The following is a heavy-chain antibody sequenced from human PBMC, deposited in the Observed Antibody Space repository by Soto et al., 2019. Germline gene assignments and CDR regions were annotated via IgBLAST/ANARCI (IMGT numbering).Heavy chain of an antibody. CDR3: ARDIVVVPAARDYYYYMDV. D-gene: IGHD2-2*01. V-gene: IGHV3-21*01. J-gene: IGHJ6*03. CDR2: ISSSSSYI. Sequence: GGSLRLSCAASGFTFSSYSMNWVRQAPGKGLEWVSSISSSSSYIYYADSVKGRFTISRDNAKNSLYLQMNSLRAEDTAVYYCARDIVVVPAARDYYYYMDVWGKGTTVTVSS. CDR1: GFTFSSYS.